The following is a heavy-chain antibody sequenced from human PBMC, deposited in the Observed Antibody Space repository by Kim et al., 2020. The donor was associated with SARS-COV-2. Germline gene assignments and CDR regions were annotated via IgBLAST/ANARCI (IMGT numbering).Heavy chain of an antibody. Sequence: GGSLRLSCAASGFTFSDYYMSWIRQAPGKGLEWVSYISSSSSYTNYADSVKGRFTISRDNAKNSLYLQMNSLRAEDTAVYYCARERERGIVGATKDAFDIWGQGTMVTVSS. CDR1: GFTFSDYY. D-gene: IGHD1-26*01. J-gene: IGHJ3*02. V-gene: IGHV3-11*06. CDR2: ISSSSSYT. CDR3: ARERERGIVGATKDAFDI.